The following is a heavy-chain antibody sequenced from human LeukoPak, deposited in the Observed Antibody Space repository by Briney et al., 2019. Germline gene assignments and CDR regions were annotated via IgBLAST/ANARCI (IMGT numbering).Heavy chain of an antibody. V-gene: IGHV4-59*08. CDR1: GGSISSYY. J-gene: IGHJ4*02. Sequence: PSETLSLTCTVSGGSISSYYWSWIRQPPGKGLEWLGYIYYSGSTNYNPSLKSRVTMSVDTSKNQFSLKLSSVTAADTAVYYCARRDSSSWSSFDYWGQGTLVTVSS. D-gene: IGHD6-13*01. CDR3: ARRDSSSWSSFDY. CDR2: IYYSGST.